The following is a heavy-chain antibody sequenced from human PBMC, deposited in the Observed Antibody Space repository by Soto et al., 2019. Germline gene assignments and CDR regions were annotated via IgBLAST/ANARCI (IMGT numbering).Heavy chain of an antibody. CDR1: GFTFSSYW. CDR2: IKQDGSEK. J-gene: IGHJ6*02. Sequence: GGSLRLSCAASGFTFSSYWMSWVRQAPGKGLEWVANIKQDGSEKYYVDSVKGRFTISRDNAKNSLYLQMSSLRAEDTAVYYCARGEYCSGGSCYFPTDYYGMDVWGQGTTVTVSS. CDR3: ARGEYCSGGSCYFPTDYYGMDV. D-gene: IGHD2-15*01. V-gene: IGHV3-7*01.